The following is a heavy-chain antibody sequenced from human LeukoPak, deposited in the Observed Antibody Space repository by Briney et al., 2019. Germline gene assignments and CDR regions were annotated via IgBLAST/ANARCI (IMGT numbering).Heavy chain of an antibody. D-gene: IGHD1-26*01. V-gene: IGHV1-2*02. J-gene: IGHJ4*02. CDR2: INHNSGGT. Sequence: ASVKVSCKASGYTFTGYYMHWVRQAPGQGLEWMGWINHNSGGTNYAQKFQGRVTMTRDTSISTAYMELSRLRSDDTAVYYCARGLVGAMPNYWGQGTLVTVSS. CDR3: ARGLVGAMPNY. CDR1: GYTFTGYY.